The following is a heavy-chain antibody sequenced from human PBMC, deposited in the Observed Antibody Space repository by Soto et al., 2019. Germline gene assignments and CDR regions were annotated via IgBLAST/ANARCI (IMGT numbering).Heavy chain of an antibody. V-gene: IGHV3-23*01. CDR2: ISGSGGST. J-gene: IGHJ6*02. Sequence: PGGSLRLSCAASGFTFSSYAMSWVRQAPGKGLEWVSAISGSGGSTYYADSVKGRFTISRDNSKSTLYLQMNSLRAEDTAVYYCAKGGAYYDFWSGYSPDMDVWGQGTTVTVSS. CDR3: AKGGAYYDFWSGYSPDMDV. D-gene: IGHD3-3*01. CDR1: GFTFSSYA.